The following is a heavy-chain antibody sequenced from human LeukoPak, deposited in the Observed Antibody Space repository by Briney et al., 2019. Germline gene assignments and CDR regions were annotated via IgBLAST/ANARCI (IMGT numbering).Heavy chain of an antibody. CDR2: LDTDVSST. D-gene: IGHD4-11*01. CDR1: GFAISMYW. V-gene: IGHV3-74*01. J-gene: IGHJ4*02. CDR3: TRGLQGIDY. Sequence: GGSLRLSCAASGFAISMYWMHWVRQAPGKGLVWVSRLDTDVSSTDYADSVKGRFTISRDNAKNTLYLQMNSLRAEDTAVYYCTRGLQGIDYWGQGTLVTVSS.